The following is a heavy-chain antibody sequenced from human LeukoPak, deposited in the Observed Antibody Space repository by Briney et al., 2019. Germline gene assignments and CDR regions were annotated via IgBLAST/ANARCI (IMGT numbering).Heavy chain of an antibody. Sequence: SVKVSCKASGGTFSSYAISWVRQAPGQGLEWMGGIIPIFGTANYAQKFQGRVTITADESTSTAYMELSSLRSEDTAVYYCAKKMSITAASQVDYWGQGTLVTVSS. CDR2: IIPIFGTA. V-gene: IGHV1-69*01. J-gene: IGHJ4*02. CDR3: AKKMSITAASQVDY. CDR1: GGTFSSYA. D-gene: IGHD1-20*01.